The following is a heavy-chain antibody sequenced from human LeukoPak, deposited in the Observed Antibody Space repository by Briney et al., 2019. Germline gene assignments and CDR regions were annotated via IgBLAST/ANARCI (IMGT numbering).Heavy chain of an antibody. CDR3: ARASIAARRGYGVFDI. CDR1: GGTFSSYA. J-gene: IGHJ3*02. V-gene: IGHV1-69*01. CDR2: IIPIFGTA. D-gene: IGHD6-6*01. Sequence: SVKVSCKASGGTFSSYAISWVRQAPGQGLEWMGGIIPIFGTANYAQKFQGRVTITADESTSTAYMELSSLRSEDTAVYYCARASIAARRGYGVFDIWGQGTMVTVSS.